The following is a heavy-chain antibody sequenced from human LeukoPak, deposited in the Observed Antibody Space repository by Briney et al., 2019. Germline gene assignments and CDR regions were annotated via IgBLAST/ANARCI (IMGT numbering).Heavy chain of an antibody. CDR3: AKASMTGSPSYYFDY. D-gene: IGHD3-10*01. J-gene: IGHJ4*02. CDR2: IFSSGST. CDR1: GGSIRSSGYS. Sequence: SETLSLTCAVSGGSIRSSGYSWSWIRQPAGKGLEWIGYIFSSGSTYYNPSLKSQITISIDTSKNQFSLKLNSVTAADTAVYYCAKASMTGSPSYYFDYWGQGTLVTASS. V-gene: IGHV4-30-4*07.